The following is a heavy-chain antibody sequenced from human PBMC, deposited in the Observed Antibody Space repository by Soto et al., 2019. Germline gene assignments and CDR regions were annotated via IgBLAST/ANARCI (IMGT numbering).Heavy chain of an antibody. J-gene: IGHJ2*01. V-gene: IGHV3-30*03. CDR2: ISNDGSNE. Sequence: KGLEWVARISNDGSNEYYVDSVKGRFTISRDNSKNTLYLQMDSLRAEDTAVYFFQAGDGLRIFSTVSAFLLNRSSDL. CDR3: QAGDGLRIFSTVSAFLLNRSSDL. D-gene: IGHD3-3*01.